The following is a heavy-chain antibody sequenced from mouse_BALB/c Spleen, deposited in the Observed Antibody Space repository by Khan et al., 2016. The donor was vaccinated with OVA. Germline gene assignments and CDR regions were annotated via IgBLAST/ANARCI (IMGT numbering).Heavy chain of an antibody. Sequence: EVELVESGGGLVQPGGSRKLSCAASGFTFSSFGMHWVRQAPEKGLEWVAYISSGSTTIYYADTVKGRFTISRDNPKNTLFLQMTSLRSEDTAIYYCTRREGLEAMDYWGQGTSVTVSS. CDR1: GFTFSSFG. J-gene: IGHJ4*01. CDR3: TRREGLEAMDY. D-gene: IGHD3-3*01. V-gene: IGHV5-17*02. CDR2: ISSGSTTI.